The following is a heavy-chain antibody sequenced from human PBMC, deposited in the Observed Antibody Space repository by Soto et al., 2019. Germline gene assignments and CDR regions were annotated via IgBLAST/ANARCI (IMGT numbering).Heavy chain of an antibody. J-gene: IGHJ4*02. CDR3: AREAVAGMSFDY. Sequence: ASVKVSCKASGGTFSSYGISWVRQAPGQGLEWMGWISAYNGNTNYAQKLQGRVTMTTDTSTSTVYMELSSLRSEDTAVYYCAREAVAGMSFDYWGQGTLVTVSS. CDR2: ISAYNGNT. D-gene: IGHD6-19*01. V-gene: IGHV1-18*01. CDR1: GGTFSSYG.